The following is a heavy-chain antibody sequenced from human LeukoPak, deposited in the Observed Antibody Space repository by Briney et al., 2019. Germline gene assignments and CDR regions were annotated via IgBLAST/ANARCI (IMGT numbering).Heavy chain of an antibody. J-gene: IGHJ6*02. CDR3: ASDLSSVRYSYGDPYYYYGMDV. CDR1: GGSISSYY. D-gene: IGHD5-18*01. Sequence: SETLSLTCTDSGGSISSYYWSWIQQPPGKGLEWIGYIYYSGSTNYNPSLKSRVTISVDTSKNQFSLKLSSVTAADTAVYYCASDLSSVRYSYGDPYYYYGMDVWGQGTTVTVSS. V-gene: IGHV4-59*01. CDR2: IYYSGST.